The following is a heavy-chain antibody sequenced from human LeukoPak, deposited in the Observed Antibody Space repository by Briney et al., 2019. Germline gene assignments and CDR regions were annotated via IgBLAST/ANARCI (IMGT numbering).Heavy chain of an antibody. Sequence: SETLSLTCAVSGGSISSSNWWSWVRQPPGKGLEWIGEIYHSGSTNYNPSLKSRVTISVDTSKNQFSLKLSSVTAADTAVYYCARDQAGPIFGALGWFDPWGQGTLVTVSS. D-gene: IGHD3-3*01. CDR1: GGSISSSNW. CDR2: IYHSGST. V-gene: IGHV4-4*02. J-gene: IGHJ5*02. CDR3: ARDQAGPIFGALGWFDP.